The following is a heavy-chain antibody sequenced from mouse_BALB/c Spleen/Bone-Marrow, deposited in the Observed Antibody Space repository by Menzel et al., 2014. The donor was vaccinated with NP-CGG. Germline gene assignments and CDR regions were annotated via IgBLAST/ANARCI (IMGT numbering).Heavy chain of an antibody. CDR1: GYTFTNYW. Sequence: VQLQQSGAEVVKPGASVRLSCKTSGYTFTNYWMHWVKQRPGQGLEWIGDINPSNGRATYSEKFKSKATLTVDTSSSTAYMRLSSLTSEDSAVYYCARYYNYYFDVWGAGTTVTVSS. V-gene: IGHV1S81*02. J-gene: IGHJ1*01. CDR2: INPSNGRA. CDR3: ARYYNYYFDV. D-gene: IGHD1-1*01.